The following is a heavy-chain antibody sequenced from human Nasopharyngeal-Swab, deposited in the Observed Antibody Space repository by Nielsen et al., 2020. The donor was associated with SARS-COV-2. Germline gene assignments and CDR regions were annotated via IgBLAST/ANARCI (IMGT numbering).Heavy chain of an antibody. V-gene: IGHV3-30-3*01. CDR2: ISYDGSNK. CDR1: GFTFSSYA. J-gene: IGHJ5*02. Sequence: GGSLRLSCAASGFTFSSYAMHWVRQAPGKGLEWVAVISYDGSNKYYADSVKGRFTISRDNSKNTLYLQMNSLRAEDTAVYYCARDAALLWFGELGGWFDPWGQGTPVTV. CDR3: ARDAALLWFGELGGWFDP. D-gene: IGHD3-10*01.